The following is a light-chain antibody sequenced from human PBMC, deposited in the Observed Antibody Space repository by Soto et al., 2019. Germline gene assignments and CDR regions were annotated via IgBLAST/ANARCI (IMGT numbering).Light chain of an antibody. Sequence: EIVMTQSPATLSVSPGERATLSCRASQSVSSNLAWYQQKPGQAPRLLIYGASTRATGIPARFSGSGSGTEFNLTINSLQSEDFAVYYCQQYDNWTWTFGQGTKVDTK. J-gene: IGKJ1*01. CDR3: QQYDNWTWT. CDR2: GAS. CDR1: QSVSSN. V-gene: IGKV3-15*01.